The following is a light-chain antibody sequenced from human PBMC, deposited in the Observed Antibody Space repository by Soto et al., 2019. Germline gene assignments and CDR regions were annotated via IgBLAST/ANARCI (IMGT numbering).Light chain of an antibody. V-gene: IGKV3-20*01. CDR2: GAS. Sequence: EIVLTQSPGTLSLSPGERATLSCRSSQSVSSIYLAWYQHKPGQAPSLLIYGASSRAAAIPDRFSGSGCGKDSALTISRLEPGDFAVYYCQQYGSSSWTFGRGTTVEIK. CDR3: QQYGSSSWT. J-gene: IGKJ1*01. CDR1: QSVSSIY.